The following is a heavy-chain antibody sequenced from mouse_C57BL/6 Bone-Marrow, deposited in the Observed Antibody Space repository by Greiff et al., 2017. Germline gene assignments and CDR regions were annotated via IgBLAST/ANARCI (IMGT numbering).Heavy chain of an antibody. Sequence: EVQLVESGGGLVQPGGSLSLSCAASGFTFTDYYMSWVRQPPGKALEWLGFIRNKANGYTTEYSASVKGRFTISRDNSQSILYLQMNALIAEDSATYYCARGYYDIRRGFYYAMDYWGQGTSVTVSS. CDR2: IRNKANGYTT. CDR1: GFTFTDYY. J-gene: IGHJ4*01. CDR3: ARGYYDIRRGFYYAMDY. V-gene: IGHV7-3*01. D-gene: IGHD2-4*01.